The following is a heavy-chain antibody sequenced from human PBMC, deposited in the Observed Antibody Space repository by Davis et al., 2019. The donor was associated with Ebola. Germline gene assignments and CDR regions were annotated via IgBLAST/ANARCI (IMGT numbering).Heavy chain of an antibody. D-gene: IGHD1-26*01. V-gene: IGHV4-30-2*01. Sequence: PSETLSLTCAVSGGSISSDNYSWSWIRQPPGKGLEWIGYIYHCGSTFYNPSLESRVTMSVDRSKNQFSLNLNSVTAADTAVYYCARDQGGSYFDYWGQGTLVTVSS. J-gene: IGHJ4*02. CDR3: ARDQGGSYFDY. CDR2: IYHCGST. CDR1: GGSISSDNYS.